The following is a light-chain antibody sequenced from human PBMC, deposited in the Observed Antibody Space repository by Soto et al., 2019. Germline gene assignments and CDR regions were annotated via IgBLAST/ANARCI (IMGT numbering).Light chain of an antibody. Sequence: EVVLTQSPGTLSLSAGERATLSCRASQSVADNHLAWYQQKPGQAPRRLIYDASTRAAGIPDRFSGSGSGTDFTLTISRLEPEDVGVYFCHHYTRSPIFTFGPGTTVD. J-gene: IGKJ3*01. V-gene: IGKV3-20*01. CDR3: HHYTRSPIFT. CDR1: QSVADNH. CDR2: DAS.